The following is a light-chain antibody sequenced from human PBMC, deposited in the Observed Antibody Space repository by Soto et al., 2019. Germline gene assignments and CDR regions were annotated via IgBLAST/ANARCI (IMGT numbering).Light chain of an antibody. CDR2: DAS. J-gene: IGKJ5*01. CDR3: HQRSNRQSNT. CDR1: QSVSRY. V-gene: IGKV3-11*01. Sequence: DIVLTQSTATLSLSPGEGATLSCRASQSVSRYLAWYQQKPGQAPRLLIYDASNRATGIPARFSGSGSGTDFGLSIGGLEAEDLAIYYCHQRSNRQSNTFGPGTGLESK.